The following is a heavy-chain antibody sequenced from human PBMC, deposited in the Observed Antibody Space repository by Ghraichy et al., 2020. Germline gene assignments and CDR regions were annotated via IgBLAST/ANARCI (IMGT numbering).Heavy chain of an antibody. Sequence: SQTLSLTCTVSGGSVSGYYWSWIQQPPGKELEWIGYIYYSGNTKYTPSLESRINISLETSKNQFSLKLTSVTATDTAIYYCARVSYASGRLWLDPWGQGTLVTVSS. CDR3: ARVSYASGRLWLDP. V-gene: IGHV4-59*08. CDR2: IYYSGNT. J-gene: IGHJ5*02. CDR1: GGSVSGYY. D-gene: IGHD3-10*01.